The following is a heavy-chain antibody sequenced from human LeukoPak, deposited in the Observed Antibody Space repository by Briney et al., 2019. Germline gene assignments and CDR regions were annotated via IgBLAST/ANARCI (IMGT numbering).Heavy chain of an antibody. CDR3: ARGAGSSPLGY. Sequence: GGSLRLSCTVSGFTVSSNSMSWVRQAPGKGLEWVSVIFSGGSTYYADSVKGRFTISRDKSKNTLDLQMNSLRVEDTAVYYCARGAGSSPLGYWGQGTLVTVSS. CDR2: IFSGGST. V-gene: IGHV3-66*01. J-gene: IGHJ4*02. CDR1: GFTVSSNS. D-gene: IGHD6-13*01.